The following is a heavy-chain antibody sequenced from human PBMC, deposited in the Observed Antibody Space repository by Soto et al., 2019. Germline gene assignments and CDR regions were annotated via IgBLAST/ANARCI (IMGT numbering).Heavy chain of an antibody. V-gene: IGHV3-33*01. D-gene: IGHD3-10*01. CDR2: IWYDGSNK. CDR1: GFTFSSYG. CDR3: ARDPGSGYYFDY. Sequence: QVQLVESGGGVVQPGRSLRLSCAASGFTFSSYGMHWVRQAPGKGLEWVAVIWYDGSNKYYADSVKGRFTISRDNSKNTLYLQMNSLRAEETAVYYCARDPGSGYYFDYWGQGTLVTVSS. J-gene: IGHJ4*02.